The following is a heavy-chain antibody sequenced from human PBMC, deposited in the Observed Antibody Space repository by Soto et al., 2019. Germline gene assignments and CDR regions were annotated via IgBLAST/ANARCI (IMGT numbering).Heavy chain of an antibody. J-gene: IGHJ4*02. D-gene: IGHD1-26*01. CDR3: AHAYGGRSLY. V-gene: IGHV2-5*02. CDR2: IYWDDTK. CDR1: GFSLTTDRVG. Sequence: QITLKESGPTLVKPTQTLTLTCTFSGFSLTTDRVGVGGIRQPPGEALEWLAVIYWDDTKTYRASLESRLTITKNTTKNQVALTMTNMDSVDTATYYCAHAYGGRSLYWGQGTLVTVSS.